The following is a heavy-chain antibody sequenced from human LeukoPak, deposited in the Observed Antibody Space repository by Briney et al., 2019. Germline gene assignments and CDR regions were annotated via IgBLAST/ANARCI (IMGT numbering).Heavy chain of an antibody. CDR2: IYTSGST. CDR3: ARSARLGRYGYGPWELPVSYFDY. D-gene: IGHD5-18*01. J-gene: IGHJ4*02. CDR1: GRSLSSYY. V-gene: IGHV4-4*07. Sequence: PSETLSPTCTVSGRSLSSYYWTWVRQPAGKGLEWIGRIYTSGSTSYNASLKSRVTISVDTSRNPFSLKLSSVTAADTAVYYCARSARLGRYGYGPWELPVSYFDYWGQGTLVTVSS.